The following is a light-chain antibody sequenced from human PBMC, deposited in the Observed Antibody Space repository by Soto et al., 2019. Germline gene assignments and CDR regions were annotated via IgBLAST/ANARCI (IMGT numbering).Light chain of an antibody. CDR3: KSYTSSAGV. Sequence: QSALTQPASVSGSPGQSVTISCTGTSSDVGSYDRVSWYQQHPGKAPKVMIYDVSTRPSGVPDRFSGSKSGNTASLTISGLQAEDEADYYCKSYTSSAGVFGGGTKLTVL. V-gene: IGLV2-14*03. CDR2: DVS. J-gene: IGLJ3*02. CDR1: SSDVGSYDR.